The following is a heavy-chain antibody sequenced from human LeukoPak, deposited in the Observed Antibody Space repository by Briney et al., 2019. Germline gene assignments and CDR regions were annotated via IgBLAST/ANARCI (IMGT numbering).Heavy chain of an antibody. J-gene: IGHJ5*02. Sequence: SETLSLTCTVSGGSISSYYWSWIRQPPGKGLEWNGYIYYSGSTNYNPSLKSRVTIPVDTSKNQFSLKLSSVTAADTAVYYCARDRDSSGWYGGTNWFDPWGQGTLVTVSS. D-gene: IGHD6-19*01. CDR3: ARDRDSSGWYGGTNWFDP. CDR1: GGSISSYY. V-gene: IGHV4-59*01. CDR2: IYYSGST.